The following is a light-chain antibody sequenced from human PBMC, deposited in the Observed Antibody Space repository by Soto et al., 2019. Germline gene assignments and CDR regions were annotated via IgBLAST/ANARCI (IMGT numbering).Light chain of an antibody. J-gene: IGLJ1*01. CDR3: SSYRSSSTLV. V-gene: IGLV2-14*01. CDR1: SSDVGGYNY. CDR2: EVS. Sequence: QSALTQPASVSGSPGQSITISCTGTSSDVGGYNYVSWYQQHPGKAPKLMIYEVSNRPSGVSNRFSGSKSGNTASLTISGLQAEDEADYCCSSYRSSSTLVFGTGTKVTVL.